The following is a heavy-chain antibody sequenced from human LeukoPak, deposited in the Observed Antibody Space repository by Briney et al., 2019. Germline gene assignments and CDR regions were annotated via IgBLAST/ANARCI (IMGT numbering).Heavy chain of an antibody. CDR1: GYIFTSYW. D-gene: IGHD6-19*01. CDR3: ARQLDGVAGPSYFDY. V-gene: IGHV5-51*01. J-gene: IGHJ4*02. Sequence: GESQKISCKGSGYIFTSYWIGWVRQMPGKGLEWMGIIYPGASDTRYSPSFHGQVTISADKSISTAYLQWSSLKASDTVMYYCARQLDGVAGPSYFDYWGQGTLVTVSS. CDR2: IYPGASDT.